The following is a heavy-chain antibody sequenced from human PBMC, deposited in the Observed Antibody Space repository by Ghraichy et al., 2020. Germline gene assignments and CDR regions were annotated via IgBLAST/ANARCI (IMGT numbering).Heavy chain of an antibody. CDR3: AGWLENAFDV. CDR2: IYAGGNT. Sequence: GGSLRLSCAASGFSVSNNYMNWVRQAPGKGLEWVSVIYAGGNTHYADSTAGRFTISRDNSNKMFFLQMNSLRVEDTAVYYCAGWLENAFDVWGQGTMVTVSS. CDR1: GFSVSNNY. D-gene: IGHD6-19*01. J-gene: IGHJ3*01. V-gene: IGHV3-53*01.